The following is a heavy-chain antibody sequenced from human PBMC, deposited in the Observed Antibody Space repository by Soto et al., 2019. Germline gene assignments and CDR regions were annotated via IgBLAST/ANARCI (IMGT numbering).Heavy chain of an antibody. J-gene: IGHJ4*02. D-gene: IGHD1-26*01. V-gene: IGHV4-39*01. Sequence: PSETLSLTCTVSGGSINSPFFWAWLRQPPGKGLEWIASIHYSQGSYSHPSLRSRITISAGASMDQFSLRLASMTAADTAVYYCAKMGDDHGRSYFDSWGQGLLVTVSS. CDR1: GGSINSPFF. CDR3: AKMGDDHGRSYFDS. CDR2: IHYSQGS.